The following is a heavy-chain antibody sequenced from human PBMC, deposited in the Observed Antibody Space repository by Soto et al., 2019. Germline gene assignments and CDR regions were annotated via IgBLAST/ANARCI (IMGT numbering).Heavy chain of an antibody. CDR2: IIPIFGAA. Sequence: SVKVSCKASGGTFSSYAISWVRQAPGQGLEWMGGIIPIFGAANYAQKFQGRVTITADESTSTAYMELSSLRSEDTAVYYCARDCTNGVCYGPWYFDLWGRGTLVTVSS. J-gene: IGHJ2*01. D-gene: IGHD2-8*01. V-gene: IGHV1-69*13. CDR1: GGTFSSYA. CDR3: ARDCTNGVCYGPWYFDL.